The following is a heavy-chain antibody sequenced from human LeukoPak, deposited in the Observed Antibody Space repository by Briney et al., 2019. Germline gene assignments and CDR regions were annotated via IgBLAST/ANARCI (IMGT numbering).Heavy chain of an antibody. CDR3: AWEKDGGTLDY. J-gene: IGHJ4*02. V-gene: IGHV1-46*01. CDR1: GYSFSSYY. Sequence: ASVTVSCKAAGYSFSSYYMHWVRQAPGQGLEWMGIIFPSGGSTSYAQKFQGRVTMTRDTSTSTVYMELSSLRSADTAVYFCAWEKDGGTLDYAGQASLVTASS. D-gene: IGHD3-10*01. CDR2: IFPSGGST.